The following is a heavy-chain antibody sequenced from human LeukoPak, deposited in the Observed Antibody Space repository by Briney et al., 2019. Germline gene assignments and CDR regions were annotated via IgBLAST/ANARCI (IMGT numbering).Heavy chain of an antibody. CDR3: AKAQYSSGWFYFDY. V-gene: IGHV3-9*01. J-gene: IGHJ4*02. CDR2: VSWNSGSI. CDR1: GFTFDDYA. D-gene: IGHD6-19*01. Sequence: PGGSLRLSCAASGFTFDDYAMHWVRQAPGKGLEWVSGVSWNSGSIGYADSVKGRFAISRDNAKNSLYLQMNSLRAEDTALYYCAKAQYSSGWFYFDYWGQGTLVTVSS.